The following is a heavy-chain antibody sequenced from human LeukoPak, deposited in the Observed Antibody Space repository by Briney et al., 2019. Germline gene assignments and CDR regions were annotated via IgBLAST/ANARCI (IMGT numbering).Heavy chain of an antibody. Sequence: RPSETLSLTCAVYGGSFSGYYWSWIRQPPGKGLEWIGEINHSGSTNYNPSLKSRVTISVDTSKNQFSLKLSSVTAAATAVYYCARWRWEYYFDYWGQGTLVTVSS. D-gene: IGHD1-26*01. CDR1: GGSFSGYY. CDR3: ARWRWEYYFDY. J-gene: IGHJ4*02. CDR2: INHSGST. V-gene: IGHV4-34*01.